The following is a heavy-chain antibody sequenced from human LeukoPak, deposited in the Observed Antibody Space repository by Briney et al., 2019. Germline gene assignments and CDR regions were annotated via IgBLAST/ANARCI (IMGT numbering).Heavy chain of an antibody. J-gene: IGHJ4*02. CDR3: ARVGSSSSLGFDY. D-gene: IGHD6-6*01. CDR1: GFTFSSYA. Sequence: GGSLRLSCAASGFTFSSYAMSWVRQAPGKGLEWVSGISGSGGSTYYADSVKGRFTVSRDNSKNTLYLEMSSLRAEDTAVYYCARVGSSSSLGFDYWGQGTLVTVSS. CDR2: ISGSGGST. V-gene: IGHV3-23*01.